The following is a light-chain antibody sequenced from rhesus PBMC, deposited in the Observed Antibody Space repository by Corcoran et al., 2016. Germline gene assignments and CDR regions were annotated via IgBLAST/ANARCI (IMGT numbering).Light chain of an antibody. J-gene: IGKJ4*01. CDR3: QQHDNSPLT. Sequence: DIQMTQSPSSLSASVGDRVTITCRASQGISKWLAWYQQKPGKAPKLLIYRASNWETGVPSRFSGSGSGTDFTLTISSLQPEDIATYYCQQHDNSPLTFGEGTKVEIK. CDR2: RAS. CDR1: QGISKW. V-gene: IGKV1-69*01.